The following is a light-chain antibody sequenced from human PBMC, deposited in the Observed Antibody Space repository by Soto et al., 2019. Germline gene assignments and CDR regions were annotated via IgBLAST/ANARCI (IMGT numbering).Light chain of an antibody. CDR1: SSDVGSSNL. V-gene: IGLV2-23*02. J-gene: IGLJ1*01. Sequence: QSALTQPASVSGSPGQSITFSCTGTSSDVGSSNLVSWYQQHPGKAPKLLIYEVSKRPSGVSNRFSGSKSGNTASLTISGLHAEDEADYYCCSYAGSSTHVFGTGTKGTVL. CDR3: CSYAGSSTHV. CDR2: EVS.